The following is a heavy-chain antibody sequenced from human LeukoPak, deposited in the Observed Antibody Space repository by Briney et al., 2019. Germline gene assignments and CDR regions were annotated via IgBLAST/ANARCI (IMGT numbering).Heavy chain of an antibody. CDR3: ARAGTPYDYGGPRDAFDI. D-gene: IGHD4-23*01. CDR1: GYTFTSYG. V-gene: IGHV1-18*01. J-gene: IGHJ3*02. Sequence: ASVTVSCTASGYTFTSYGISWVRQAPGQGLEWMGWISAYNGNTNYAQKLQGRVTMTTDTSTSTAYMELRSLRSDDTAVYYCARAGTPYDYGGPRDAFDIWGQGTMVTVSS. CDR2: ISAYNGNT.